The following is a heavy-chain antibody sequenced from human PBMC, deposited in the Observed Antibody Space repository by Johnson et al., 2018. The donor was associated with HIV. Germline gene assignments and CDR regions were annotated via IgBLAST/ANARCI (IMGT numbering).Heavy chain of an antibody. CDR1: GFTFSSYA. D-gene: IGHD4-23*01. V-gene: IGHV3-30*18. Sequence: QVQLVESGGGLIQPGGSLRLSCEASGFTFSSYAMNWVRQAPGKGLEWVAVISYDGSNKYYADSVKGRFTISRDNSKGTLYLQMDGLRPEDTAVYFCAKGTVDYGGNYDGFGIWGQGTKVTVSS. CDR3: AKGTVDYGGNYDGFGI. J-gene: IGHJ3*02. CDR2: ISYDGSNK.